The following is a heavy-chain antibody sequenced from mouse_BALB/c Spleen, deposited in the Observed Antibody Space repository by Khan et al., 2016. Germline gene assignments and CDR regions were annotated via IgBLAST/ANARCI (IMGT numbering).Heavy chain of an antibody. V-gene: IGHV1-9*01. D-gene: IGHD1-1*01. CDR3: ARSRDYGSSPAWFAY. CDR1: GYTFRSYW. CDR2: ILPGGGTT. J-gene: IGHJ3*01. Sequence: QVQLQQSGAELMKPGASVKISCKATGYTFRSYWIEWVKQRPGHGLEWSGEILPGGGTTNYTEKFQGKAIFTADSSSNTAYMQFSSLTSEDSAVXYCARSRDYGSSPAWFAYWGQGTLVTVSS.